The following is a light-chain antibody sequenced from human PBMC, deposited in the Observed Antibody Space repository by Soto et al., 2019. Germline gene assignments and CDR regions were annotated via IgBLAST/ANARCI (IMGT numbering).Light chain of an antibody. Sequence: DIQLTQSPSFLSASVGDRVTITCRASQSISSWLAWYQQKPGKAPKLLIYDASSLESGVPSRFSGSGSGTEFTLTISSLQPDDFATYYCQQYNSIRRTFGQGTKVDIK. V-gene: IGKV1-5*01. CDR3: QQYNSIRRT. CDR2: DAS. J-gene: IGKJ1*01. CDR1: QSISSW.